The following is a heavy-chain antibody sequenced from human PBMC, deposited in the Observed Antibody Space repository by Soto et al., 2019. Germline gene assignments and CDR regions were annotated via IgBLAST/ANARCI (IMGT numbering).Heavy chain of an antibody. CDR3: AKDMARYDSSGYQGYYYYYGMDV. Sequence: GGSLRLSCAASGFTFDDYTMLSVRQAPGKGLEWVSLISWDGGSTYYADSVKGRFTISRDNSKNSLYLQMNSLRTEDTALYYCAKDMARYDSSGYQGYYYYYGMDVWGQGTTVTVSS. V-gene: IGHV3-43*01. CDR2: ISWDGGST. D-gene: IGHD3-22*01. CDR1: GFTFDDYT. J-gene: IGHJ6*02.